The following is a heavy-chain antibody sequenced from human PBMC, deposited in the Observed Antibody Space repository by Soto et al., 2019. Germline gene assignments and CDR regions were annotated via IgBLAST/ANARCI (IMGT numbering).Heavy chain of an antibody. Sequence: ESGGGLVQPGGSLTLSCAASGFTFKMYDMHWVRQVPGKGLEWVSGIGTLRDTYYAASVAGRFTISRDNAQNSVDLQMNSLRAEDTAIYYCTFLWFGEFHVETFDIWGQGTMVTVSS. V-gene: IGHV3-13*01. CDR3: TFLWFGEFHVETFDI. CDR2: IGTLRDT. D-gene: IGHD3-10*01. CDR1: GFTFKMYD. J-gene: IGHJ3*02.